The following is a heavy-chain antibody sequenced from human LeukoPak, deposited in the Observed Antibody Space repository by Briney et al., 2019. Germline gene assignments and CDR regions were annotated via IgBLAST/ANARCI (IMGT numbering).Heavy chain of an antibody. CDR3: ATDEEISWFYY. CDR2: VFSSGST. V-gene: IGHV4-38-2*02. D-gene: IGHD6-13*01. J-gene: IGHJ4*02. CDR1: GYSIRSDHY. Sequence: SETLSLTCTVSGYSIRSDHYWGWIRQPPGKGLEWIGSVFSSGSTYYNPSLMSRATIYVDKSKNQFSLKLASMTAADTAVYYCATDEEISWFYYWGQGALVTVSS.